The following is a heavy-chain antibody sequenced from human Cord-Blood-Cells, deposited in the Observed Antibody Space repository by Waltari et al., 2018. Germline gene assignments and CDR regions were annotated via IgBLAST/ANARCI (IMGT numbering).Heavy chain of an antibody. V-gene: IGHV5-51*01. J-gene: IGHJ5*02. Sequence: EVQLVQSGAEVKKPRESLKISCKGSGYSFTSYWIGWVRQMPGKGLEWMGIIYPGDSDTRYSPSFQGQVTISADKSISTAYLQWSSLKASDTAMYYCARSPYSSSWYRWFDPWGQGTLVTVSS. D-gene: IGHD6-13*01. CDR3: ARSPYSSSWYRWFDP. CDR2: IYPGDSDT. CDR1: GYSFTSYW.